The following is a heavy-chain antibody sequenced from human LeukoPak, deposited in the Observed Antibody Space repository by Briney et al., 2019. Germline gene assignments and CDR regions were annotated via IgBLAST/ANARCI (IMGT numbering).Heavy chain of an antibody. CDR1: GGSISSYY. Sequence: SETLSLTCTVSGGSISSYYWSWIRQPPGKGLEWIGYIYYSGSTNYNPSLKSRVTISVDTSKNQFSLKLSSVTAADTAVYYCAREPRYFAGYAFDIWGQGTMVTVSS. J-gene: IGHJ3*02. V-gene: IGHV4-59*01. CDR3: AREPRYFAGYAFDI. D-gene: IGHD3-9*01. CDR2: IYYSGST.